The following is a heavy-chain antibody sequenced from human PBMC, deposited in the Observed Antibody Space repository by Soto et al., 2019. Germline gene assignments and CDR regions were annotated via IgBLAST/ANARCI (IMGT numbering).Heavy chain of an antibody. CDR1: GGSISSGDYY. J-gene: IGHJ4*02. CDR2: IYYSGST. V-gene: IGHV4-30-4*01. D-gene: IGHD2-15*01. Sequence: PSETLSLTCTVSGGSISSGDYYWSWIRQPPGKGLDWIGYIYYSGSTYYNPSLNCRVTISVDTSKNQFSLKLSSVTAADTAVYYCARQLGYCSGGSCSKGSYFDYWGQGTLVTVSS. CDR3: ARQLGYCSGGSCSKGSYFDY.